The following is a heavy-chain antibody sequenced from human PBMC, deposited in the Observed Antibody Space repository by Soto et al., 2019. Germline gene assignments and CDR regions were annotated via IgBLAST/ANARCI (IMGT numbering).Heavy chain of an antibody. D-gene: IGHD3-3*01. V-gene: IGHV3-21*01. Sequence: LRLSCAASGFTFSSYSMNWVRQAPGKGLEWVSSISSSSSYIYYADSVKGRFTISRDNAKNSLYLQMNSLRAEDTAVYYCARKAILNYYYYGMDVWGQGTTVTV. CDR2: ISSSSSYI. J-gene: IGHJ6*02. CDR3: ARKAILNYYYYGMDV. CDR1: GFTFSSYS.